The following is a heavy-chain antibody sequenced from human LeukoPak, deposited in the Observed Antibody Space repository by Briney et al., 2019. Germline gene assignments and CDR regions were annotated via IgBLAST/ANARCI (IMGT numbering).Heavy chain of an antibody. V-gene: IGHV4-59*08. CDR2: IYHSGST. J-gene: IGHJ6*03. CDR3: ARAKKRSGRSRNFYLDV. D-gene: IGHD1-26*01. CDR1: GDSFSDYY. Sequence: SETLSLTCIVSGDSFSDYYWSWIRQPPGKGLEWVGYIYHSGSTNYNPSLKSRVTISVDTSKNHFSLKLSSVTAADTAVYYCARAKKRSGRSRNFYLDVWGKGTTVTVSS.